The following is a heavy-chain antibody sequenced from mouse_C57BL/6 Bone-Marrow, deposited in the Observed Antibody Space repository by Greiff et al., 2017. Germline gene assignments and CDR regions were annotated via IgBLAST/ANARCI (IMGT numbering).Heavy chain of an antibody. D-gene: IGHD2-3*01. CDR3: ARSGLLPRWYFDV. V-gene: IGHV1-42*01. CDR1: GYSFTGYY. J-gene: IGHJ1*03. Sequence: VQLQQSGPELVKPGASVKISCKASGYSFTGYYMNWVKQSPEKSLEWIGEINPSTGGTTYNQKFKAKATLTVDKSSSTAYMQLKSLTSEDSAVYYCARSGLLPRWYFDVWGTGTTVTVSS. CDR2: INPSTGGT.